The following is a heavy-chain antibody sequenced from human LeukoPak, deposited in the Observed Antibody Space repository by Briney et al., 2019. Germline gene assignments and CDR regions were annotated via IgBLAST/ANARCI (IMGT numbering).Heavy chain of an antibody. D-gene: IGHD6-19*01. CDR2: IWDDGSNK. Sequence: GGSLRLSCAAPGFTFSSYGMHWVRQAPGKGPEWVAAIWDDGSNKYYADSVKGRFTISRDNSKNALYLQMNSLRGEDTAVYYCVREYSSGWYGGYWGQGTLVTVSS. CDR3: VREYSSGWYGGY. CDR1: GFTFSSYG. J-gene: IGHJ4*02. V-gene: IGHV3-33*08.